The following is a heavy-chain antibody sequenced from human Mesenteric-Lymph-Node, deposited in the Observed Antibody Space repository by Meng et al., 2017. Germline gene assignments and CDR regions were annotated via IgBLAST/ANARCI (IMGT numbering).Heavy chain of an antibody. CDR3: ATLWFGELTNDAFNI. Sequence: GESLKISCAASGFAFSNYRMHWVRQAPGKGLVWVSSIDSDGRTPNYADSVKGRFTVSRDNAKNALYLQMNSLRADDTAVYYCATLWFGELTNDAFNIWGQGTMVTVSS. CDR1: GFAFSNYR. J-gene: IGHJ3*02. D-gene: IGHD3-10*01. CDR2: IDSDGRTP. V-gene: IGHV3-74*01.